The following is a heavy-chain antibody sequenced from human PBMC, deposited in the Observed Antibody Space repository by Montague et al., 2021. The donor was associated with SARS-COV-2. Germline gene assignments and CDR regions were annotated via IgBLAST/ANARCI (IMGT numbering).Heavy chain of an antibody. Sequence: TLSLTCAVSGGSISSGGYSWSWIRQPPGKGLEWIGYIYHSGSTYYNPSLKSRVTISVDRSKNQFSLKLSSVTAADTAVYYCAREGGDDGGMDVWDQGTTVTVSS. CDR3: AREGGDDGGMDV. J-gene: IGHJ6*02. D-gene: IGHD5-24*01. V-gene: IGHV4-30-2*01. CDR1: GGSISSGGYS. CDR2: IYHSGST.